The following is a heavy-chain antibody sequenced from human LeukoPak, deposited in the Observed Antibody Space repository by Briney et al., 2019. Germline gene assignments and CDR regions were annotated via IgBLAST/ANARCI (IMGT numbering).Heavy chain of an antibody. V-gene: IGHV4-34*01. CDR3: ARGLLWFGELLALDY. Sequence: PSETLSLTCAVYGGSFSGYYWSWIRQPPGKGLEWIGEINHSGSTNYNPSLKSRVTISVDTSKTQFSLKLTSVTAADTAVYYCARGLLWFGELLALDYWGQGTLVTVSS. CDR1: GGSFSGYY. J-gene: IGHJ4*02. D-gene: IGHD3-10*01. CDR2: INHSGST.